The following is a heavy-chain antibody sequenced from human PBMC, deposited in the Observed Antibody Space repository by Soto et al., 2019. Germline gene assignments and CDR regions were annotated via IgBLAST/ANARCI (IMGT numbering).Heavy chain of an antibody. CDR2: IKQDGSEK. V-gene: IGHV3-7*03. CDR3: ARGLLTAGNYYGMDV. Sequence: LRLSCAASGFTFSSYWMSWVRQAPGKGLEWVANIKQDGSEKYYVDSVKGRFTISRDNAKNSLYLQMNSLRAEDTAVYYCARGLLTAGNYYGMDVWGQGTTVTVSS. CDR1: GFTFSSYW. J-gene: IGHJ6*02. D-gene: IGHD3-16*01.